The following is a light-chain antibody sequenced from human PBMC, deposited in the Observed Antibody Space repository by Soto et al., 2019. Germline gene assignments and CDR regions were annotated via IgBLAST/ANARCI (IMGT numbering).Light chain of an antibody. CDR2: RNN. CDR3: AAWDDGLSGVV. CDR1: SSNIGSNY. J-gene: IGLJ2*01. V-gene: IGLV1-47*01. Sequence: QSVLTQPPSASGTPGQRVTISCSGSSSNIGSNYVYWYQQLPGTAPKLLIYRNNQRPSGVPDRFSGSKSGTSASLGISGLRSEDESDYYCAAWDDGLSGVVFGGGAKRTV.